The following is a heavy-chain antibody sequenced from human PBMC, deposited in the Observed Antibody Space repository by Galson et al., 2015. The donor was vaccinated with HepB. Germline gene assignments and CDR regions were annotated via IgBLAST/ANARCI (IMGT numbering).Heavy chain of an antibody. CDR3: AKRVLVGGGNFDY. CDR1: GFTFSNYG. V-gene: IGHV3-23*01. J-gene: IGHJ4*02. D-gene: IGHD2-8*01. Sequence: SVRLSCAASGFTFSNYGMGWVRQAPGKGLEWVSAITGTTGSTHYSDSVRGRFIISRDNSKDTLYLQMDSLRVGDTAMYYCAKRVLVGGGNFDYWGQGTLVTVSS. CDR2: ITGTTGST.